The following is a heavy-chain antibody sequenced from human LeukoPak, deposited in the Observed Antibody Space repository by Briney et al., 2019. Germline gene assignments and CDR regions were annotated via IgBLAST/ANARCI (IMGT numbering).Heavy chain of an antibody. V-gene: IGHV3-15*01. CDR2: IKSKTDGGTT. J-gene: IGHJ4*02. CDR1: GFTFSNAW. Sequence: GGSLRLSCAASGFTFSNAWMSWVRQAPGKGLEWVGRIKSKTDGGTTDYAAPVKGRFTISRDDSKSTLYLQMNSLKTEDTAVYYCTTDWWIQLWSIYWGQGTLVTVSS. D-gene: IGHD5-18*01. CDR3: TTDWWIQLWSIY.